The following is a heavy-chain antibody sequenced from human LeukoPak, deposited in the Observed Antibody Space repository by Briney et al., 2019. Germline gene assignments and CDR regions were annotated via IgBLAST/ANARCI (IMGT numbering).Heavy chain of an antibody. V-gene: IGHV3-43*02. CDR3: AKDISNYDFWSGFYT. CDR1: GFTFSSYW. D-gene: IGHD3-3*01. Sequence: GGSLRLSCVASGFTFSSYWMHWVRQAPGKGLEWVSLISGDGGSTYYADSVKGRFTISRDNSKNSLYLQMNSLRTEDTALYYCAKDISNYDFWSGFYTWGQGTLVTVSS. CDR2: ISGDGGST. J-gene: IGHJ5*02.